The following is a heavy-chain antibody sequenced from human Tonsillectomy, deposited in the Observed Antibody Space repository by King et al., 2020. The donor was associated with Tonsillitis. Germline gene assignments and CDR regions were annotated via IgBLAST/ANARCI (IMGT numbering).Heavy chain of an antibody. D-gene: IGHD3-22*01. CDR2: ISSSGSFK. CDR3: ARVPSGSIIDY. Sequence: VQLVESGGGLVKPGGSLRLSCAASRFMFSDHYMSWIRQAPGKGREGISYISSSGSFKYYADSVKGRLTVSRANAKKSLYLQMNSLRAEDTAVYYCARVPSGSIIDYWGRGTLVTVSS. CDR1: RFMFSDHY. J-gene: IGHJ4*02. V-gene: IGHV3-11*01.